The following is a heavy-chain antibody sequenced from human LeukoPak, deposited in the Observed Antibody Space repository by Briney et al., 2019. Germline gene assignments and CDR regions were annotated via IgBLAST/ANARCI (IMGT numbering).Heavy chain of an antibody. V-gene: IGHV4-59*08. CDR1: GGSMRSHY. CDR3: ARLDCSGGACYYGLDY. D-gene: IGHD2-15*01. J-gene: IGHJ4*02. CDR2: VYSSGST. Sequence: PSETLSLTCSVSGGSMRSHYWSWIRLPPGKRLEWIGYVYSSGSTSYNPSLKTRVTISVDASKNQFSLNLTSVTAADTAFYYCARLDCSGGACYYGLDYWGQGTLVTVSS.